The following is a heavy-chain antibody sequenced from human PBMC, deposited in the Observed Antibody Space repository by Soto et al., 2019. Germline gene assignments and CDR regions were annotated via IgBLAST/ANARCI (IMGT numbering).Heavy chain of an antibody. CDR1: GGSISSGDYY. D-gene: IGHD2-2*01. J-gene: IGHJ4*02. CDR3: AREGSCSSTSCYRYFDY. V-gene: IGHV4-30-4*01. CDR2: IYYSGST. Sequence: SETLSLTCTVSGGSISSGDYYWSWIRQPPGKVLDCIGYIYYSGSTYYNPSLKSRVTISVDTSKNYFSLKLSSVTAADTAVYYCAREGSCSSTSCYRYFDYWGQGTLVTVSS.